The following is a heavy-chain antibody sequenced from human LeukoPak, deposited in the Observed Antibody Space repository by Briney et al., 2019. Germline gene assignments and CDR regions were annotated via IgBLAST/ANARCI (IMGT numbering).Heavy chain of an antibody. CDR2: ISGSGGST. V-gene: IGHV3-23*01. CDR3: AKGITFDSGYYEAPIDY. Sequence: GGSLRLSCAASGFTFSSYAMSWVRQAPGKGLEWVSAISGSGGSTYYADSVKGRFTISRDDSKNTLYLQMNSLRAEDTAVYYCAKGITFDSGYYEAPIDYWAQGTLVTVSS. J-gene: IGHJ4*02. D-gene: IGHD3-22*01. CDR1: GFTFSSYA.